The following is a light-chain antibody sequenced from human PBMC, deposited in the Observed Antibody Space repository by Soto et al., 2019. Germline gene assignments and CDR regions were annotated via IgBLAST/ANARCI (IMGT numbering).Light chain of an antibody. CDR1: QSVSSSH. Sequence: EIVLTQSPGTLSLSPGERATVSCRASQSVSSSHLAWYQQKFGQAPRLLIYGASSRAAGIPDRFSGSGSGTDFTLTISRLEPEDFAVYYCHQYDTSPDTFGQATKVDIK. CDR2: GAS. CDR3: HQYDTSPDT. J-gene: IGKJ1*01. V-gene: IGKV3-20*01.